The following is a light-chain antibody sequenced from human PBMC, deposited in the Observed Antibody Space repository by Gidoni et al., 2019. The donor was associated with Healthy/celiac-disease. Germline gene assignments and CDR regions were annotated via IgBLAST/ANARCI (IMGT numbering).Light chain of an antibody. CDR2: QDS. Sequence: SYELTQPPSVSVPPGQTASITCSGDKLGDKYACWYQQKPGQSTVLVIYQDSKRPSGIPERFSGSNSGNTATLTISGTQAMDEADYYCQAWDSSTEVVFGGGTKLTVL. CDR1: KLGDKY. V-gene: IGLV3-1*01. CDR3: QAWDSSTEVV. J-gene: IGLJ2*01.